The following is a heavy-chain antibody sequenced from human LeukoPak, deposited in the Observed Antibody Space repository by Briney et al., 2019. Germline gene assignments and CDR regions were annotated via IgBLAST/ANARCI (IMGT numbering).Heavy chain of an antibody. CDR2: ISSDGSIE. CDR3: AKGLDPGIWYGSWLDP. D-gene: IGHD2-15*01. V-gene: IGHV3-30*18. Sequence: GRPLRLSCGASVFTFSTYAMHWVRQTPDKGLEWVAAISSDGSIENYADSVKGRFTISRDNSKNTVFLRMNNLTPADTAVYYCAKGLDPGIWYGSWLDPWGRGTLVTVSS. CDR1: VFTFSTYA. J-gene: IGHJ5*02.